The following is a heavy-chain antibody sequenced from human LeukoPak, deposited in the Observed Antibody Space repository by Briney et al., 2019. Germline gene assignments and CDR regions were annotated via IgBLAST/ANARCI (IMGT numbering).Heavy chain of an antibody. CDR1: RFTLSTYW. CDR3: ARGVPYDSWSGPHYSDY. J-gene: IGHJ4*02. Sequence: GGSLRLSCAASRFTLSTYWMSWVRQAPGKGLEWVAHIKQDGSQEYYVDSVKGRFTISRDSAKNTLYLQMNSLRAEDTAVYYCARGVPYDSWSGPHYSDYWGQGTLVTVSS. D-gene: IGHD3-3*01. CDR2: IKQDGSQE. V-gene: IGHV3-7*01.